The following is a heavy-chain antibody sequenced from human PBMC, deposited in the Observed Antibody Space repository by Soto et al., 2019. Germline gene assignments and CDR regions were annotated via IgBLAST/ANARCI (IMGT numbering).Heavy chain of an antibody. Sequence: SETLSLTCAVSGDSIIGIYHWAWIRQPPGRSLEWIASIFHTGTTYYTPSLKSRVTISVDTSKNQFSLRLSSVTAADTAVYYCARAAVPAAIRNNWFDPWGQGTLVTVSS. J-gene: IGHJ5*02. CDR3: ARAAVPAAIRNNWFDP. CDR2: IFHTGTT. D-gene: IGHD2-2*02. V-gene: IGHV4-38-2*01. CDR1: GDSIIGIYH.